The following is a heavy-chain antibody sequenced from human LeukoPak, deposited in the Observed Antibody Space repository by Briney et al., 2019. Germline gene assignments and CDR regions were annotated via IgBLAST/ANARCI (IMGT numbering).Heavy chain of an antibody. D-gene: IGHD1-20*01. V-gene: IGHV4-39*02. CDR2: VYYPGST. Sequence: PSETLSLTCTVSGGSISSYYWGWIRQPPGKGLEWIGNVYYPGSTYYSPSLKSRVTISVDTSKSQFSLKLNSVTAADTAVYYCARDTYNWNYDYWGQGALVTVSS. CDR3: ARDTYNWNYDY. CDR1: GGSISSYY. J-gene: IGHJ4*02.